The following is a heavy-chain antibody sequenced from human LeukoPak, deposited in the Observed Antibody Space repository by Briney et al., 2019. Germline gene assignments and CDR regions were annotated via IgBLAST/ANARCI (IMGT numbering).Heavy chain of an antibody. CDR1: GGSITQTNY. CDR2: FNLQGST. V-gene: IGHV4-4*02. Sequence: SGTLSLTCGVSGGSITQTNYWTWVRPPPGKGLEWIGEFNLQGSTNYNPSLMGRVAISVDKSENHVSLQLTSVTAADTAVYYCAREGGPYRPLDYSGQGTLVTVSS. CDR3: AREGGPYRPLDY. J-gene: IGHJ4*02.